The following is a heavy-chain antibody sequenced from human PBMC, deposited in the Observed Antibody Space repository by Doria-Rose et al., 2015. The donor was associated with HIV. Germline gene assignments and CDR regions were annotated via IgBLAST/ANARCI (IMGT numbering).Heavy chain of an antibody. CDR3: ARIKSSRWYHKYYFDF. V-gene: IGHV2-26*01. J-gene: IGHJ4*02. Sequence: QITLKESGPVLVKPTETLTLTCTVSGVSLSSPGMGVSWIRQPPGKALEWLANMFSDDERSYKTSLKSRLTIPRGTSKSQVVLTMTDMDPVDTATYYCARIKSSRWYHKYYFDFWGQGTLVIVSA. D-gene: IGHD6-13*01. CDR2: MFSDDER. CDR1: GVSLSSPGMG.